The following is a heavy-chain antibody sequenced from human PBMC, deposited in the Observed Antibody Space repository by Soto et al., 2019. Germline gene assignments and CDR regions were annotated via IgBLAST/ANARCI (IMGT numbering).Heavy chain of an antibody. CDR3: ARLARVTTNY. CDR1: GGSFSGYY. D-gene: IGHD4-17*01. CDR2: INHSGST. J-gene: IGHJ4*02. Sequence: PSETLSLTCAVYGGSFSGYYWSWIRQPPGKGLEWIGEINHSGSTNYNPSLKSRVTISVDTSKNQFSLKLSSVTAADTAVYYCARLARVTTNYWGQGTLVTVYS. V-gene: IGHV4-34*01.